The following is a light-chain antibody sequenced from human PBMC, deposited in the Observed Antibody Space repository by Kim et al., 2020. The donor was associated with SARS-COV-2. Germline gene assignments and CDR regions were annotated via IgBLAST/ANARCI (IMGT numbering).Light chain of an antibody. V-gene: IGLV2-14*03. Sequence: PGQSITISCTGTYSDVGSYTYVSWYQHQPGKAPKLMIFDVKKRPAGVSDRFSGSNSGNTASLTISGLQAEDEADYYCSSYTRSSVLFGGGTQLTFL. CDR2: DVK. CDR1: YSDVGSYTY. CDR3: SSYTRSSVL. J-gene: IGLJ2*01.